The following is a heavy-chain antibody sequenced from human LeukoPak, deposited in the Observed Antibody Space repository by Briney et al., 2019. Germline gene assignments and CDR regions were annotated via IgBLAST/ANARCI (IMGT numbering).Heavy chain of an antibody. Sequence: ASVKVSCKASGYTFTSYAMHWVRQAPGQRLEWMGWINAGNGNTKYSQKFQSRVTITRDTSASTAYMELSSLRSEDTAVYYCATEYYDSKEDYWGQGTLVTVSS. CDR2: INAGNGNT. D-gene: IGHD3-22*01. V-gene: IGHV1-3*01. CDR1: GYTFTSYA. J-gene: IGHJ4*02. CDR3: ATEYYDSKEDY.